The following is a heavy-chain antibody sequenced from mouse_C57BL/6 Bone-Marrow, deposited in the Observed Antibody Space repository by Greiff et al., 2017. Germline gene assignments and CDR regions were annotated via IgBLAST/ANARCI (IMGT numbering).Heavy chain of an antibody. D-gene: IGHD1-1*01. CDR2: INPSNGGT. CDR3: ARENYYGSRGYFDV. J-gene: IGHJ1*03. CDR1: GYTFTSYW. V-gene: IGHV1-53*01. Sequence: QVQLQQPGTELVKPGASVKLSCKASGYTFTSYWMHWVKQRPGQGLEWIGNINPSNGGTNYNEKFKSKATLTVDKSSSTAYMQLSSLTAEDSAVYYCARENYYGSRGYFDVWGTGTTVTVSS.